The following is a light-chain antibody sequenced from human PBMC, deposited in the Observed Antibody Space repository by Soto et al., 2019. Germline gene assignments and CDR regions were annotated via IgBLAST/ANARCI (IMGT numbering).Light chain of an antibody. CDR1: QGISNY. Sequence: DIQMTQSPSSLSASVGDRVTITCRASQGISNYLVWYQQIPGKVPKLLIYAATTLQSGVPSRFSGSGSGTDFTLTISRLHPEDVATYYCQNYNGAPWTFGQGTKVEIK. CDR2: AAT. CDR3: QNYNGAPWT. J-gene: IGKJ1*01. V-gene: IGKV1-27*01.